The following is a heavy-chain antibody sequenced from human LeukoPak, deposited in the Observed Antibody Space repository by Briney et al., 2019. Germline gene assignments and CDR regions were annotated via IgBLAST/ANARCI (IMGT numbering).Heavy chain of an antibody. V-gene: IGHV3-48*04. CDR1: GITFSKYS. CDR2: ISSSSDTI. D-gene: IGHD3-10*01. CDR3: AMVRGVIFDY. J-gene: IGHJ4*02. Sequence: GSLRLSCAASGITFSKYSMNWVRQAPGKGLEWVSYISSSSDTIYYADSVKGRFTISRDNAENSLYLQMSSLRAEDTAVYYCAMVRGVIFDYWGQGTLVSVSS.